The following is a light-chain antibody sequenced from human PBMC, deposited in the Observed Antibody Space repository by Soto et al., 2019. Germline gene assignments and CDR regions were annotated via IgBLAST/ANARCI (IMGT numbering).Light chain of an antibody. V-gene: IGLV1-47*01. Sequence: QAVVTQPPSASGTPGQRVTISCSGSSSNIGSNYVCWYQQLPGTAPKLLIYSNNQRPSGVPDRFSGSKSGTSASLAISGLRSDDEADYYCAAWDASLSGYVFGPGTKVTVL. CDR3: AAWDASLSGYV. J-gene: IGLJ1*01. CDR1: SSNIGSNY. CDR2: SNN.